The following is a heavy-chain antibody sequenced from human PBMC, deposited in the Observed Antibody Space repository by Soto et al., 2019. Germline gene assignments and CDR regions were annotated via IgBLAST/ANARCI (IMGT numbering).Heavy chain of an antibody. V-gene: IGHV4-34*01. Sequence: SETLSLTCAFYGGSFSGYYWSWIRPPPGKGLEWIGEINHSGSTNYNPSLKSRVTISVDTSKNQFSLKLSSVTAADTAVYYCARGFGITIFGVVIILKQGWFDPWGQGTRVTVSS. CDR3: ARGFGITIFGVVIILKQGWFDP. CDR1: GGSFSGYY. D-gene: IGHD3-3*01. J-gene: IGHJ5*02. CDR2: INHSGST.